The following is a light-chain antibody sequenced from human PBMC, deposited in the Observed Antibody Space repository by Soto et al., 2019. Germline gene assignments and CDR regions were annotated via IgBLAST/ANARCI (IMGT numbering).Light chain of an antibody. J-gene: IGKJ4*01. Sequence: DIQMTQSPSTLSASVGVRVTITCRASQTIRSWLAWYQQKPGKAPKLLIYKASNLESGVPSRFSGCESGTEFPVKVRRLHRYIFDSECSQQYATYWGTFGVGTKTEI. CDR2: KAS. V-gene: IGKV1-5*03. CDR3: QQYATYWGT. CDR1: QTIRSW.